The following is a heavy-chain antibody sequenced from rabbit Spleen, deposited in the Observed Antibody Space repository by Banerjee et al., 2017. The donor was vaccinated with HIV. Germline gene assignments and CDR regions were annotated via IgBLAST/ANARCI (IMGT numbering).Heavy chain of an antibody. CDR1: GFSFSSSYY. J-gene: IGHJ6*01. D-gene: IGHD8-1*01. CDR2: IGTGSTTT. Sequence: QQQLEESGGGLVKPEGSLTLTCTASGFSFSSSYYMSWVRQAPGKGLEWIGCIGTGSTTTYYASWAKGRFTCSKTSSTTVTLQMTSLTVADTATYFCARDTGSSFSSYGMDLWGQGTLVTVS. V-gene: IGHV1S45*01. CDR3: ARDTGSSFSSYGMDL.